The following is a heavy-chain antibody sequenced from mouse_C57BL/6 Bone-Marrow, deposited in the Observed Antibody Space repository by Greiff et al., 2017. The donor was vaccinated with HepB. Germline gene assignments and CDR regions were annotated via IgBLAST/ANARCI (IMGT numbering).Heavy chain of an antibody. V-gene: IGHV5-2*01. CDR2: INSDGGST. CDR1: EYEFPSHD. CDR3: ARYGSSWGYAMDY. J-gene: IGHJ4*01. Sequence: EVHLVESGGGLVQPGESLKLSCESNEYEFPSHDMSWVRKTPEKRLELVAAINSDGGSTYYPDTMERRFILTRDKTRKTLYLQMSSLRSEDTALYYCARYGSSWGYAMDYWGQGTSVTVSS. D-gene: IGHD1-1*01.